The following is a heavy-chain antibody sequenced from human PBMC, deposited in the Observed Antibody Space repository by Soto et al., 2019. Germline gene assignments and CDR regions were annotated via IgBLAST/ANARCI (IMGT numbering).Heavy chain of an antibody. CDR1: GYTFTSYA. CDR2: INAGNGNT. Sequence: ASVKVSCKASGYTFTSYAMHWVRHAPGPRLEWMGWINAGNGNTKYSQKFQGRVTITRDTSASTAYMELSSLRSEDTAVYYCARVRFLEWLFDPWGQGTLVTVS. D-gene: IGHD3-3*01. J-gene: IGHJ5*02. V-gene: IGHV1-3*01. CDR3: ARVRFLEWLFDP.